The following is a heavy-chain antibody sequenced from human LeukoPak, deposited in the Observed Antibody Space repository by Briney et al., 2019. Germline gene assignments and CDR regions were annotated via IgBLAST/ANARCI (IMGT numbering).Heavy chain of an antibody. J-gene: IGHJ4*02. Sequence: PSETLSLTCTVSGGSISSYYWSWIRQPPGKGLEWIGSIYYSGSTYYNPSLKSRVTISVDTSKNQFSLKLSSVTAADTAVYYCARQGGAGGRFDYWGQGTLVTVSS. CDR2: IYYSGST. V-gene: IGHV4-59*05. CDR3: ARQGGAGGRFDY. D-gene: IGHD3-10*01. CDR1: GGSISSYY.